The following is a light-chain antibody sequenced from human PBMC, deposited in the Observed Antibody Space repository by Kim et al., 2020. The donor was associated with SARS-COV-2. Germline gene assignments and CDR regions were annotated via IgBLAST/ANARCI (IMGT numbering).Light chain of an antibody. CDR1: QGISNY. CDR3: QQVKSYPLT. Sequence: ASVGYRVTITCRASQGISNYVAWYQERPGKAPILLVYATSTLQSGVPSRFSGSGSGTEYILTISSLQPEDFATYYCQQVKSYPLTFGGGTKVDIK. V-gene: IGKV1-9*01. CDR2: ATS. J-gene: IGKJ4*01.